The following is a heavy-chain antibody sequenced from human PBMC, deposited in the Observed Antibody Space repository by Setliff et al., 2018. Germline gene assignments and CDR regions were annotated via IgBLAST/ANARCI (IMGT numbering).Heavy chain of an antibody. J-gene: IGHJ1*01. Sequence: GASVKVSCKASGYTFTSYAMNWVRQAPGQGLEWMGWINTNTGNPTYAQGFTGRFVFSLDTSVSTAYLQISNLKAEDTAVYYCARDSEERTAMPQHWGQGTLVTAPQ. CDR3: ARDSEERTAMPQH. D-gene: IGHD2-2*01. CDR1: GYTFTSYA. CDR2: INTNTGNP. V-gene: IGHV7-4-1*02.